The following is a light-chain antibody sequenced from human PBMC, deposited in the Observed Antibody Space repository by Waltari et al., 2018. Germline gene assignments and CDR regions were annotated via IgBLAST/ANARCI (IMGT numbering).Light chain of an antibody. J-gene: IGLJ2*01. V-gene: IGLV2-23*01. Sequence: QSALTKPASVSGSPGQSIPIPCTGPRSDVGPYNLVSWSHQPPGKAPKLMIYEGSKRPSGVSNRFSASKSGNTASLTISGLQAEDEADYYCCSYVGRTTYVVFGGGTKLTVL. CDR2: EGS. CDR1: RSDVGPYNL. CDR3: CSYVGRTTYVV.